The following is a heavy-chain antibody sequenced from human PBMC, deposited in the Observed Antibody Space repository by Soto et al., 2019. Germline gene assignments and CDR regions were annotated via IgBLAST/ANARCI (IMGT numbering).Heavy chain of an antibody. Sequence: SETLSLTCAVSGGSISSGGYSWSWLRQPPGKGLEWIGYIYHSGSTYYNPSLKSRVTISVDRSKNQFSLKLSSVTAADTAVYCCARGEIAAAGTLDYWGQGTLVTVSS. CDR2: IYHSGST. J-gene: IGHJ4*02. CDR1: GGSISSGGYS. CDR3: ARGEIAAAGTLDY. D-gene: IGHD6-13*01. V-gene: IGHV4-30-2*01.